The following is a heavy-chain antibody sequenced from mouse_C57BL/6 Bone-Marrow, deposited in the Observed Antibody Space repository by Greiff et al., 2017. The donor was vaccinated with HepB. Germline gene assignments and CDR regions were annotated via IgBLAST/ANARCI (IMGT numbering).Heavy chain of an antibody. J-gene: IGHJ2*01. CDR3: ARGGIYYSYFDY. Sequence: VKLMESGAELVKPGASVKISCKASGYAFSSYWMNWVKQRPGKGLEWIGQIYPGDGDTNYNGKFKGKATLTADKSSSTAYMQLSSLTSEDSAVYFCARGGIYYSYFDYWGQGTTLTVSS. CDR1: GYAFSSYW. V-gene: IGHV1-80*01. CDR2: IYPGDGDT. D-gene: IGHD1-1*01.